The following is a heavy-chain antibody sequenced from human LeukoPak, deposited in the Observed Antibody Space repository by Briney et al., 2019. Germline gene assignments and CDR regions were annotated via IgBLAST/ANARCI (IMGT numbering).Heavy chain of an antibody. D-gene: IGHD1-26*01. V-gene: IGHV3-21*01. Sequence: GGSLRLSCAASGFTFGSYSMNCVRQAPGKGLEWVSSISGSSSYIYYADSVKGRFTISRDNAKNSLYLQMNSLRAEDTAVYYCAREVGSHYRLDYWGQGTLVTVSS. CDR1: GFTFGSYS. CDR2: ISGSSSYI. CDR3: AREVGSHYRLDY. J-gene: IGHJ4*02.